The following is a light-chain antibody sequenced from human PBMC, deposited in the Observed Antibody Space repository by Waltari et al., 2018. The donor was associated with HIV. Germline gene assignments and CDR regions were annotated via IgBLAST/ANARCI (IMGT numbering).Light chain of an antibody. Sequence: DIVMTQSPLSLRVTPGEPASISCTSNQSLHRNAYNHVNWYLQRPGQSPQLLIYLGSIRASGVPDRFTGSGFGTDFTLKINRVAAEDDGLYYCMQALQTPFTFGPGTKVHIK. CDR2: LGS. CDR3: MQALQTPFT. V-gene: IGKV2-28*01. J-gene: IGKJ3*01. CDR1: QSLHRNAYNH.